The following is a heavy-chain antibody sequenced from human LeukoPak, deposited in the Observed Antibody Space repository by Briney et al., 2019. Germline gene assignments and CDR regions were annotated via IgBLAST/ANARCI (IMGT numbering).Heavy chain of an antibody. Sequence: GGSLRLSCAASGFTFSSYAMSWVRQAPGKGLEGVSAISGSGGSTYYADSVKGRFTISRDNSKNTLYLQMNSLRAEDTAVYYCAKGPRGYSSSWYERWGQGTLVTVSS. V-gene: IGHV3-23*01. D-gene: IGHD6-13*01. CDR2: ISGSGGST. CDR3: AKGPRGYSSSWYER. CDR1: GFTFSSYA. J-gene: IGHJ5*02.